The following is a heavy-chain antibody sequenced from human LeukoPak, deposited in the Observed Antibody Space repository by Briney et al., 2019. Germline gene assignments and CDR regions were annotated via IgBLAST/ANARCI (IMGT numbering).Heavy chain of an antibody. J-gene: IGHJ5*02. CDR1: GGSVSSSGYY. Sequence: SETLSLTCTVSGGSVSSSGYYWSWIRQPPGKGLEWIGEINHSGSTNYNPSLKSRVTISVDTSKNQFSLKLSSVTAADTAVYYCARGIRITMVRGVIPTPVNWFDPWGQGTLVTVSS. CDR2: INHSGST. CDR3: ARGIRITMVRGVIPTPVNWFDP. V-gene: IGHV4-61*08. D-gene: IGHD3-10*01.